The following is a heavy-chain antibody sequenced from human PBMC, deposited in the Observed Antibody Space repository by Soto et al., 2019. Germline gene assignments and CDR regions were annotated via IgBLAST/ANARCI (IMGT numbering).Heavy chain of an antibody. D-gene: IGHD3-22*01. CDR3: AKEVRYYYDSRGVDAFDI. V-gene: IGHV3-30*18. CDR2: ISYHGSDQ. CDR1: GFTFSSYG. J-gene: IGHJ3*02. Sequence: QVQLVESGGGVVQPGRSLRLSCAASGFTFSSYGMHWVRQAPGKGLAWVAVISYHGSDQYYADSVKGRYTISRDNSKNTVHLQLNSLGAEDTAVYYCAKEVRYYYDSRGVDAFDIGGQETVVTVSS.